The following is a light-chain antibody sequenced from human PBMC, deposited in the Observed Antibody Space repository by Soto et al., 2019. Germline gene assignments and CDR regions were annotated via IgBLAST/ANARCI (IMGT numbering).Light chain of an antibody. Sequence: DIQMTQSPSSLSASVGDRVTITCQASQDISNYLNWYQQKPGKAPKLLIYDASNLETGVPSRFSGSGSGTDFTFTISSLQPEDIETYYCQQYDNLPLTFGLGTKVDIK. CDR2: DAS. V-gene: IGKV1-33*01. CDR1: QDISNY. CDR3: QQYDNLPLT. J-gene: IGKJ4*01.